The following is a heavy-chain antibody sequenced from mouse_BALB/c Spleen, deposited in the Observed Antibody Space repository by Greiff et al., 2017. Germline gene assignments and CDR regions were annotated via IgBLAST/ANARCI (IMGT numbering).Heavy chain of an antibody. CDR3: ARSGIYYDYSWFAY. J-gene: IGHJ3*01. CDR2: IYPGDGDT. CDR1: GYAFSSYW. D-gene: IGHD2-4*01. Sequence: VQVVESGAELVRPGSSVKISCKASGYAFSSYWMNWVKQMPGQGLEWIGQIYPGDGDTNYNGKFKGKATLTSDKSSSTAYMQLSSLTSEDSAVYFCARSGIYYDYSWFAYWGQGTLVTVSA. V-gene: IGHV1-80*01.